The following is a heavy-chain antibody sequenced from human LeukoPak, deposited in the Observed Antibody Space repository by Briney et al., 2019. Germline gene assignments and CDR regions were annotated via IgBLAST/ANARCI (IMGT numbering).Heavy chain of an antibody. CDR3: ARSIAAAGTNSRFDY. J-gene: IGHJ4*02. D-gene: IGHD6-13*01. Sequence: SETLSLTCSVSGGSISSSSYYWGWTRQPPGKGLEWIGSIYYSGSTYYNPSLKSRVTISVDTSKNQFSLKLSSVTAADTAVYYCARSIAAAGTNSRFDYWGQGTLVTVSS. CDR2: IYYSGST. CDR1: GGSISSSSYY. V-gene: IGHV4-39*07.